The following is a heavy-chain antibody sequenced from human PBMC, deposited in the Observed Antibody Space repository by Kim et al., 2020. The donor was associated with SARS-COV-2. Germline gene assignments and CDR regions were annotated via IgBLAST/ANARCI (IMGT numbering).Heavy chain of an antibody. J-gene: IGHJ4*02. Sequence: ASVKVSCKASGYTFTSYYMHWVRQAPGQGLEWMGIINPSGGSTSYAQKFQGRVTMTRDTSTSTVYMELSSLRSEDTAVYYCARSHRGLYSSSWYSSPHSDYWGQGTLVTVSS. CDR3: ARSHRGLYSSSWYSSPHSDY. D-gene: IGHD6-13*01. CDR2: INPSGGST. CDR1: GYTFTSYY. V-gene: IGHV1-46*01.